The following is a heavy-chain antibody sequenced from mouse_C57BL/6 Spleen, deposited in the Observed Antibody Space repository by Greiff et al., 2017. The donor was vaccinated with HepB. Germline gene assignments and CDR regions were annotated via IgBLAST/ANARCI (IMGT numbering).Heavy chain of an antibody. J-gene: IGHJ1*03. D-gene: IGHD1-1*01. V-gene: IGHV1-5*01. CDR1: GYTFTSYW. Sequence: VQLQQSGTVLARPGASVKMSCKTSGYTFTSYWMHWVKQRPGQGLEWIGAIYPGKSDTSYNQKFKGKAKLTAVTSASTAYMELSSLTNEDSAVYYCTRFYYYGSSYRYFDVWGTGTTVTVSS. CDR3: TRFYYYGSSYRYFDV. CDR2: IYPGKSDT.